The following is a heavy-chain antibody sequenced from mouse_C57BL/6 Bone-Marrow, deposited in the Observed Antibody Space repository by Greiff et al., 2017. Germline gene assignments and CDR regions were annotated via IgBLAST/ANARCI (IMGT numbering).Heavy chain of an antibody. CDR3: ARTIGIITTVVATDY. CDR2: INPYNGGT. J-gene: IGHJ2*01. V-gene: IGHV1-19*01. Sequence: VQLQQSGPVLVKPGASVKMSCKASGYTFTDYYMNWVKQSHGKSLEWIGVINPYNGGTSYNQKFKGKATLTVDKSSSTAYMELNSLTSEDSAVYYCARTIGIITTVVATDYWGQGTTLTVSS. CDR1: GYTFTDYY. D-gene: IGHD1-1*01.